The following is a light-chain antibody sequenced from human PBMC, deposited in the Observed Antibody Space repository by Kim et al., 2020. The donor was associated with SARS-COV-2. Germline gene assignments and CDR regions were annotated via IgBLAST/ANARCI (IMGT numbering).Light chain of an antibody. CDR1: SMDVGGYNY. CDR3: SSYTSSSTNV. J-gene: IGLJ1*01. CDR2: DVS. Sequence: GQSITITCTGTSMDVGGYNYVSCYQQHPGKAPKPMIYDVSNRPSGVSNRSSGSRSGNSASLTISGLQAEDEADYYCSSYTSSSTNVFGTGTKVTVL. V-gene: IGLV2-14*03.